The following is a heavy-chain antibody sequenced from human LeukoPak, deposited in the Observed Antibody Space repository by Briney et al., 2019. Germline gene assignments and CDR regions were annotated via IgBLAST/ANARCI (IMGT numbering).Heavy chain of an antibody. CDR1: GYTFTVYY. V-gene: IGHV1-2*02. Sequence: ASVTVSCKASGYTFTVYYMHWVRQAPGQGLEWMGWINPNSGGTNYAQKFQGRVTMTRGKSISTAYMELSSLRSDDTAVYYCAREGDYGELDYWGQGSLVTVSS. J-gene: IGHJ4*02. D-gene: IGHD4-17*01. CDR3: AREGDYGELDY. CDR2: INPNSGGT.